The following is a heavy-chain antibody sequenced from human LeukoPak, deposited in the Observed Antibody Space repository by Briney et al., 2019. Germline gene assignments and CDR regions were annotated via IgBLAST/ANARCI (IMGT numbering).Heavy chain of an antibody. CDR2: ISGSGGST. J-gene: IGHJ4*02. Sequence: GGSLRLSCAASGFTFSRYAMSWVRQAPGKGLEWVSAISGSGGSTYYADSVKGRFTISRDNSKNTLYLQMNSLRAEDTAVYYCAKGSGYSYGYPIDYWGQGTLVTVSS. V-gene: IGHV3-23*01. CDR1: GFTFSRYA. CDR3: AKGSGYSYGYPIDY. D-gene: IGHD5-18*01.